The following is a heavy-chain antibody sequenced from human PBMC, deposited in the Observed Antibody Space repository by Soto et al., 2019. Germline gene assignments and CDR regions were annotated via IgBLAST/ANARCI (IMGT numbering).Heavy chain of an antibody. Sequence: KPSETLSLTCTVSGDPLSSGSYYWSWIRQSPGKRLEWIAYIYYTGTTKYNPSLKSRVTISVDTSKNQFSLRLTSVTAADTATYYCARVHVMVVAGSTFDYWGPGTLVTVSS. CDR2: IYYTGTT. D-gene: IGHD6-19*01. CDR3: ARVHVMVVAGSTFDY. CDR1: GDPLSSGSYY. V-gene: IGHV4-61*01. J-gene: IGHJ4*03.